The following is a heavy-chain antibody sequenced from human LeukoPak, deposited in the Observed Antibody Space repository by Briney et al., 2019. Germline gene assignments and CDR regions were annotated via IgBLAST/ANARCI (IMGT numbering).Heavy chain of an antibody. CDR3: ARVEYCSGGSCLDY. Sequence: SVKVSCKASGGTFSSHTISWVRQAPGQGLEWMGRIIPILGIANYTQKFQGRVTITADKSTSTAYMELSSLRSEDTAVYYCARVEYCSGGSCLDYWGQGTLVTVSS. CDR2: IIPILGIA. D-gene: IGHD2-15*01. CDR1: GGTFSSHT. V-gene: IGHV1-69*02. J-gene: IGHJ4*02.